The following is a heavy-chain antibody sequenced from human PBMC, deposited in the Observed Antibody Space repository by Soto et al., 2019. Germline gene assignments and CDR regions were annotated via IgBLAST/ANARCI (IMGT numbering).Heavy chain of an antibody. J-gene: IGHJ4*02. CDR3: ARGTQTTILHRPGVGY. CDR2: LSSSSNYI. Sequence: EVQLVESGGGLVKPGGSLRLSCVASGFTFSAYSMLWVRQAPGEGLEWVSSLSSSSNYIHYADSVKGRFTVSRDNAKNSLYLQMSSLSAEDTAVYYWARGTQTTILHRPGVGYWGQGTLVIVSS. CDR1: GFTFSAYS. D-gene: IGHD2-15*01. V-gene: IGHV3-21*01.